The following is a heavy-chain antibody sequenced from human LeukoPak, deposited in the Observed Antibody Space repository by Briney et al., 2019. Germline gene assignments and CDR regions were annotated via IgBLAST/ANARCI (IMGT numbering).Heavy chain of an antibody. CDR1: GGSISNYY. V-gene: IGHV4-59*01. D-gene: IGHD2/OR15-2a*01. CDR3: ARFYRRDYFDY. J-gene: IGHJ4*02. Sequence: KPSETLSLTCTVSGGSISNYYWSWIRQPPGKGLEWIGFVYYDGTTNYSPSLKSRVTISVDTSKNQFSLKVSSVTAADTAVYYCARFYRRDYFDYWGQGTLVTVSS. CDR2: VYYDGTT.